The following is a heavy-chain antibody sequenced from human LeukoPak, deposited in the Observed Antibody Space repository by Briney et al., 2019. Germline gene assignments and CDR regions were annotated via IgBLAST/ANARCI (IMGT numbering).Heavy chain of an antibody. Sequence: SETLSLTCTVSGGSISSSGYYGGWIRQPPGKGLEWIASIYYSGSTYYNPSLKSRVPISVDTSKNQLSLKLSSLTAADTAVYYCARHEYSGSYYGLSWFDPWGQGTLVTVSS. V-gene: IGHV4-39*01. CDR3: ARHEYSGSYYGLSWFDP. D-gene: IGHD1-26*01. CDR2: IYYSGST. J-gene: IGHJ5*02. CDR1: GGSISSSGYY.